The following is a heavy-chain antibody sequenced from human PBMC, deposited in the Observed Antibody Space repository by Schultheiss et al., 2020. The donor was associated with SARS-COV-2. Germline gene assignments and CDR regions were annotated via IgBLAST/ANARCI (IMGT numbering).Heavy chain of an antibody. Sequence: GESLKISCKGSGYSFTSYWIAWVRQMPGKGLEWMGIIYPGDSDTRYSPSFQGQVTISADKSISTAYLQWSSLKASDTAMYYCARLEGIFGEDRYYFDYWGQGTLVTVSS. CDR3: ARLEGIFGEDRYYFDY. J-gene: IGHJ4*02. CDR1: GYSFTSYW. D-gene: IGHD3-3*01. CDR2: IYPGDSDT. V-gene: IGHV5-51*01.